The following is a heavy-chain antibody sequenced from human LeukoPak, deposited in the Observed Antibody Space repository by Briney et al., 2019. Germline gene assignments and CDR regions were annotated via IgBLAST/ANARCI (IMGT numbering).Heavy chain of an antibody. CDR1: GGSFSGYY. J-gene: IGHJ2*01. CDR3: ARGQDYDYVWGSYRWYFDL. V-gene: IGHV4-34*01. Sequence: PSETLSLTCAVYGGSFSGYYWSWIRQPPGKGLEWIGEIKHSGSTNYNPSLKSRVTISVDTSKNQFSLKLSSVTAVDTAVYYCARGQDYDYVWGSYRWYFDLWGRGTPVTVSS. CDR2: IKHSGST. D-gene: IGHD3-16*02.